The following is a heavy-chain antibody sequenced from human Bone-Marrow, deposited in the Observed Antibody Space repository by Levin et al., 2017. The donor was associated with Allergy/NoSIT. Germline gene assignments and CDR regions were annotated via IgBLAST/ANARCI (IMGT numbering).Heavy chain of an antibody. CDR3: ERGGCSSTSCLDS. D-gene: IGHD2-2*01. CDR1: GFTFSNYW. J-gene: IGHJ5*01. CDR2: INSDGSNT. V-gene: IGHV3-74*01. Sequence: GGSLRLSCAASGFTFSNYWMHWVRQAPGKGLVWVSHINSDGSNTNYADSVKGRFTISRDNAKNTLYLQMNSLRAEDTAVYYCERGGCSSTSCLDSWGQGTLVTVSP.